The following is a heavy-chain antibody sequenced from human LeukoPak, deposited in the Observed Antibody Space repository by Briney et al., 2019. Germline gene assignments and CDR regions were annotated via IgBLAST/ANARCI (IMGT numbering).Heavy chain of an antibody. CDR3: ARRRQYYDILTGLDWYFDL. D-gene: IGHD3-9*01. CDR2: IYTSGST. J-gene: IGHJ2*01. V-gene: IGHV4-4*07. Sequence: SETLSLTCTVSGGSISSYYWSWIRQPAGKGLEWIGRIYTSGSTNYNPSLKSRVTMSVDTSKNQFSLKPSSVTAADTAVYYCARRRQYYDILTGLDWYFDLWGRGTLVTVSS. CDR1: GGSISSYY.